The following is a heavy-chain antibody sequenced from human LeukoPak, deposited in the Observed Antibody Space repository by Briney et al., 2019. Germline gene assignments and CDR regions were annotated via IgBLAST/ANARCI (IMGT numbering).Heavy chain of an antibody. D-gene: IGHD3-10*01. J-gene: IGHJ4*02. V-gene: IGHV3-23*01. Sequence: ELEWVSYISARGGSTTYEDSVKGRFTISRDTSLNTLYLQMNNLRGKDTAVYFCAKRGVVIRGILVIGYHQEAYHYDFWGQGVLVTVSS. CDR2: ISARGGST. CDR3: AKRGVVIRGILVIGYHQEAYHYDF.